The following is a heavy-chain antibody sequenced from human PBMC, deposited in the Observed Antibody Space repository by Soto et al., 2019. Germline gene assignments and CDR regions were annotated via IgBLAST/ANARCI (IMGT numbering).Heavy chain of an antibody. CDR1: GGFISSYY. J-gene: IGHJ5*02. CDR2: IYYSGST. CDR3: ARAGTTMVRGVISGWFDP. V-gene: IGHV4-59*01. D-gene: IGHD3-10*01. Sequence: PSETLSLTCTVSGGFISSYYWSWIRQPPGKGLEWIGYIYYSGSTNYNPSLKSRVTISVDTSKNQFSLKLSSVTAADTAVYYCARAGTTMVRGVISGWFDPWGQGTLVTVSS.